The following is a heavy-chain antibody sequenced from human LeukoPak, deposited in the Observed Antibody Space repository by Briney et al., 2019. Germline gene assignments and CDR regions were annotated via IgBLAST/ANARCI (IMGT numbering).Heavy chain of an antibody. J-gene: IGHJ4*02. V-gene: IGHV3-48*03. Sequence: GGSLRLSCAASGFTFSSYEMNWVRQAPGKGLEWVSYISGSGSTIYYADSVKGRLTISRGKAKKSLYLQMNSLRAEDTAVYYCARDYSGSYFPDYWGQGTLVTVSS. D-gene: IGHD1-26*01. CDR1: GFTFSSYE. CDR2: ISGSGSTI. CDR3: ARDYSGSYFPDY.